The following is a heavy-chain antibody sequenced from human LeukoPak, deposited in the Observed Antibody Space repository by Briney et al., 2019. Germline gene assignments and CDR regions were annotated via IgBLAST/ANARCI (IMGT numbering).Heavy chain of an antibody. CDR2: INPNSGGT. CDR1: GYTFTGYY. J-gene: IGHJ3*02. CDR3: ARRERWFSGNAFDI. D-gene: IGHD4-23*01. V-gene: IGHV1-2*02. Sequence: ASVKVSCKASGYTFTGYYMHWVRQAPGQGLEWMGWINPNSGGTNYAQKFQGRVTMTRDTSISTAYMELSRLRSDDTAVYYCARRERWFSGNAFDIWGQGTMVTVSS.